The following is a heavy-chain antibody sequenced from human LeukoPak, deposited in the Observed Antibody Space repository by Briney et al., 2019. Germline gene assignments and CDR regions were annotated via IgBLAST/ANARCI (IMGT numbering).Heavy chain of an antibody. D-gene: IGHD2-8*01. CDR2: ITGSGGST. Sequence: GGSLRLSCAASGFTFSNYAMNWVRQAPGKGLEWVSAITGSGGSTYYADFVKGRFTISRDNSKNTLYLQMGSLRAEDMAVYYCARDGGMYLDYWGQGTLVTVSS. V-gene: IGHV3-23*01. CDR3: ARDGGMYLDY. J-gene: IGHJ4*02. CDR1: GFTFSNYA.